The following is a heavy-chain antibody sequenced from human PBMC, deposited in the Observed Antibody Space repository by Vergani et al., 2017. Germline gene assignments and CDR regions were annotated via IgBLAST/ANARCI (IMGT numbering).Heavy chain of an antibody. D-gene: IGHD3-22*01. J-gene: IGHJ5*02. Sequence: EVQLVESGGGVVRPGGSLRLSCAASGFTFDDYGMSWVRQAPGKGLEWVSGINWNGGSTGYADSVKGRFTISRDNAKNSLYLQMNSLRAEDTALYYCARINYYGSSGYSLTRWHNWFDPWGQGTLITFSS. V-gene: IGHV3-20*04. CDR3: ARINYYGSSGYSLTRWHNWFDP. CDR2: INWNGGST. CDR1: GFTFDDYG.